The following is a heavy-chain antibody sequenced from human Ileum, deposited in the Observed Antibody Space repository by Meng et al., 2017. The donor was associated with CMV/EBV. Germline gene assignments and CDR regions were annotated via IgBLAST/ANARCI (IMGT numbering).Heavy chain of an antibody. J-gene: IGHJ4*02. D-gene: IGHD5-24*01. Sequence: CAASGFSITDYAMGWVRQATGKGLGWVEVMSASGDITFYAESVKGRFTIGRDTSKNTVYLQMNSLRADDTAVYYCAKAPTRKYYFDYWGQGSLVTVSS. CDR1: GFSITDYA. CDR3: AKAPTRKYYFDY. V-gene: IGHV3-23*01. CDR2: MSASGDIT.